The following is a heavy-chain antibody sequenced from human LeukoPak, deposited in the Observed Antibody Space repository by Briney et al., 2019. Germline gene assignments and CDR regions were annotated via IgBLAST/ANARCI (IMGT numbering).Heavy chain of an antibody. CDR2: INHSGST. Sequence: SESLSLTCAVYGGSFSGYYWSWIRQPPGKGLEWIGEINHSGSTNYNPSLKSRVTISVDTSKNQFSLKLSSVTAADTAVYYCARGSSGWYGRDFDYWGQGTLVTVSS. J-gene: IGHJ4*02. CDR3: ARGSSGWYGRDFDY. D-gene: IGHD6-19*01. V-gene: IGHV4-34*01. CDR1: GGSFSGYY.